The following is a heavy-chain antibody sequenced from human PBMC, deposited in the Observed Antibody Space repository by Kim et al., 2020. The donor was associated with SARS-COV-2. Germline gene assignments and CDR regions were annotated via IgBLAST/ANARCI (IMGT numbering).Heavy chain of an antibody. Sequence: GGSLRLSCAASGFTVSSNYMSWVRQAPGKGLEWVSVIYSGGSTYYADSVKGRFTISRDNSKNTLYLQMNSLRAEDTAVYYCARDRGGGYSYGQDAFDIWGQGTMVTVSS. CDR2: IYSGGST. CDR1: GFTVSSNY. J-gene: IGHJ3*02. V-gene: IGHV3-53*01. D-gene: IGHD5-18*01. CDR3: ARDRGGGYSYGQDAFDI.